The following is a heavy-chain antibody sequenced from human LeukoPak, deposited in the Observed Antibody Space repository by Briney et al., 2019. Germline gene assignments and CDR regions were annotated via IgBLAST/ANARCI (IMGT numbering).Heavy chain of an antibody. CDR2: LDWDDDK. V-gene: IGHV2-70*11. CDR3: ARGRYYYDSSGYFNFDY. CDR1: GFSLSTSGMC. Sequence: SGPTLVNPTQTLTLTCTFSGFSLSTSGMCVSWIRQPPGKALEWLARLDWDDDKYYSTSLKTRLTISKDTSKNQVVLTMTNMDPVDTATYYCARGRYYYDSSGYFNFDYWGQGTLVTVSS. J-gene: IGHJ4*02. D-gene: IGHD3-22*01.